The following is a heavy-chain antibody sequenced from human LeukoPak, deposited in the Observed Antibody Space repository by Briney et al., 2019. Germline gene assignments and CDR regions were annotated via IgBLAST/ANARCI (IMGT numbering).Heavy chain of an antibody. CDR1: GFRFTNYW. J-gene: IGHJ4*02. CDR2: IKSDGSDK. Sequence: PGGSLRLSCAASGFRFTNYWMTWVRQAPGKGLEWVAIIKSDGSDKYYVDSVKGRFTISRDNAKNSLYLQMNSLRAEDTAFYYHAKNGGWTFDYWGQGILVTVSS. V-gene: IGHV3-7*03. D-gene: IGHD6-19*01. CDR3: AKNGGWTFDY.